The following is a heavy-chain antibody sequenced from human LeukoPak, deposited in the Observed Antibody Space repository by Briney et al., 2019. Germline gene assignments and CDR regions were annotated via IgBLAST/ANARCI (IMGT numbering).Heavy chain of an antibody. D-gene: IGHD6-19*01. Sequence: SETLSLTCTVSGGSISSSDYYWAWIRQPPGKGLEWIGNVYYRGNTYYNPSLKSRVTISLDTSKNQISLKLNSVTAADTAVYFCARQVVAVAGTGYFDYWGQGTLVTVSS. J-gene: IGHJ4*02. CDR3: ARQVVAVAGTGYFDY. CDR1: GGSISSSDYY. V-gene: IGHV4-39*01. CDR2: VYYRGNT.